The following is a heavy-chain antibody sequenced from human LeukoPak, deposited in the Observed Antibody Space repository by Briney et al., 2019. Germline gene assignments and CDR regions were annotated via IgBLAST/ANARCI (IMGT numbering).Heavy chain of an antibody. Sequence: PSEALSLTCTVSGGSISSYYWSWIRQPPGKGLEWIGRIYTSGSTNYNPSLKSRVTMSVDTSKNQFSLKLSSVTAADTAVYYCARAGLRYYYYYMDVWGKGTTVTVSS. V-gene: IGHV4-4*07. D-gene: IGHD4-17*01. CDR2: IYTSGST. J-gene: IGHJ6*03. CDR3: ARAGLRYYYYYMDV. CDR1: GGSISSYY.